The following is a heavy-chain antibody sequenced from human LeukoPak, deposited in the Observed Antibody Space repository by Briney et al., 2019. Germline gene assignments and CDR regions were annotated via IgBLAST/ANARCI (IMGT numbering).Heavy chain of an antibody. D-gene: IGHD2-2*01. V-gene: IGHV4-59*01. CDR2: IYYSGST. J-gene: IGHJ5*02. Sequence: SETLSLTCTVSGGSISSYYWSWIRQPPGKGLEWIGYIYYSGSTNYNPSLKSRVTISVDTSKNQFSLELSSVTAADTAVYYCARVIRYCSSTSCSPNWFDPWGQGTLVTVSS. CDR1: GGSISSYY. CDR3: ARVIRYCSSTSCSPNWFDP.